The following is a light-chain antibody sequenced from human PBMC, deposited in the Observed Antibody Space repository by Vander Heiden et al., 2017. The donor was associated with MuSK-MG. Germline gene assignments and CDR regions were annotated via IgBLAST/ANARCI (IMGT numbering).Light chain of an antibody. CDR1: QGIITY. V-gene: IGKV1-39*01. CDR3: QQSDSTPYT. CDR2: AAF. Sequence: DIQLTQSPSSLSASVGDRITISCRASQGIITYLNWYQHKPGKAPEVLIYAAFSLQSGVPSRFSGNTSGTVFTLTITSLQPEDFATYYCQQSDSTPYTFGQGTKLEIK. J-gene: IGKJ2*01.